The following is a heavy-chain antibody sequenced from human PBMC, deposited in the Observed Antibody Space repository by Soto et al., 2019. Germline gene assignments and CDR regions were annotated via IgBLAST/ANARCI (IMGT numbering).Heavy chain of an antibody. CDR3: TSRAVDTAMAYYYYYGMDV. CDR1: GFTFSGSA. V-gene: IGHV3-73*01. Sequence: EVQLVESGGGLVQPGGSLKLSCAASGFTFSGSAMHWVRQASGKGLEWVGRIRSKANSYATAYAASVKGRFTISRDDSKNTAYLQMNSLKTDDTAVYYCTSRAVDTAMAYYYYYGMDVWGQGTTVTVSS. D-gene: IGHD5-18*01. CDR2: IRSKANSYAT. J-gene: IGHJ6*02.